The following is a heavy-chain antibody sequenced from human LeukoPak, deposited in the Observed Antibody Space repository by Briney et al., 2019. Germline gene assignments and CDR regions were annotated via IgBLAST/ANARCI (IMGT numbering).Heavy chain of an antibody. CDR1: GYTLTELS. Sequence: ASVKVSCKVSGYTLTELSMHWVRQAPGKGLEWMGGFDPEDGETIYAQKFQGRVTITTDESTSTAYMELSSLRSEDTAVYYCASEYYYGSGSYPGRFSYWGQGTLVTVSS. CDR2: FDPEDGET. CDR3: ASEYYYGSGSYPGRFSY. V-gene: IGHV1-24*01. J-gene: IGHJ4*02. D-gene: IGHD3-10*01.